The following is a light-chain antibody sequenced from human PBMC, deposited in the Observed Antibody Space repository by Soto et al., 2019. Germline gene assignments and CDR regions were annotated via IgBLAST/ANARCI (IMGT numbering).Light chain of an antibody. Sequence: DIQMTQSPSTLSGSVGDRFTITCRASQTISGWLAWYQQKPGKAPKLLIHKASTLKSGVPSRFSGSGSGTEFTLTIGSLQPDDFATYYCQHYNSYSEAFGQGTKVDIK. CDR1: QTISGW. CDR2: KAS. J-gene: IGKJ1*01. V-gene: IGKV1-5*03. CDR3: QHYNSYSEA.